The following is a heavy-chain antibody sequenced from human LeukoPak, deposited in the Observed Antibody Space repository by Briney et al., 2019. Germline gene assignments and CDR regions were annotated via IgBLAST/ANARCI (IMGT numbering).Heavy chain of an antibody. J-gene: IGHJ3*02. CDR3: AKEGQQLGAFDI. CDR1: GFTFSSYG. CDR2: ISYDGSNK. Sequence: GRSLRLSCAASGFTFSSYGMHWVRQAPGKGLEWVAVISYDGSNKYYADSVKGRFTISRDKSKNTLYLQMNSLRAEDTAVYYCAKEGQQLGAFDIWGQGTMVTVSS. D-gene: IGHD6-13*01. V-gene: IGHV3-30*18.